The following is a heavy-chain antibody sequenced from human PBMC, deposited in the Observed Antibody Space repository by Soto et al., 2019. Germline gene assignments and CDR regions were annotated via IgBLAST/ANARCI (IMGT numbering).Heavy chain of an antibody. J-gene: IGHJ3*02. V-gene: IGHV3-13*01. CDR3: VRGGSWHIVRDAFDI. CDR1: GFTFSSYD. Sequence: EVQLVESGGGLVQPGGSLRLSCAASGFTFSSYDMHWVRQATGKGLEWVSAIGTAGDTYYPGSVKVRFTISRENAKNSLYLQMNSLRAEDTAVYYCVRGGSWHIVRDAFDIWGQGTMVTVSS. CDR2: IGTAGDT. D-gene: IGHD2-15*01.